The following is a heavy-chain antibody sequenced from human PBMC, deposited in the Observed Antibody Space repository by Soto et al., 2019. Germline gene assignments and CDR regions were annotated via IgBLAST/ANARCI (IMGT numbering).Heavy chain of an antibody. CDR2: ISGPGSDT. CDR3: AREDGGGPFDY. Sequence: LGSGGGPVQPGGSLRLSCEASGFIFSAYFMTWVRQAPGKGLEWVSGISGPGSDTDYADSVKGRFTISRDNSKNTLFLQMSSLRVEDTAVYYCAREDGGGPFDYWSQGTVVTVSS. D-gene: IGHD3-10*01. V-gene: IGHV3-23*01. CDR1: GFIFSAYF. J-gene: IGHJ4*02.